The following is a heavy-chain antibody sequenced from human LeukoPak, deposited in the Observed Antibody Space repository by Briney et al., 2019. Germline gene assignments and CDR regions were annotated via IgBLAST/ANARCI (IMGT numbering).Heavy chain of an antibody. CDR1: GFTFSSYG. CDR3: AKDDIAVAGTDL. D-gene: IGHD6-19*01. CDR2: ISYDGSNK. J-gene: IGHJ5*02. V-gene: IGHV3-30*18. Sequence: GSLRLSCAASGFTFSSYGMHWVRQAPGKGLEWVAVISYDGSNKYYADSVKGRFTISRDNSKNTLYLQMNSLRAEDTAVYYCAKDDIAVAGTDLWGQGTLVTVSS.